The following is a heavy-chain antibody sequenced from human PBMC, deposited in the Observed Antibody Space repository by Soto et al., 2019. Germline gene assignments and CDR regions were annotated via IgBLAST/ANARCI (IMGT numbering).Heavy chain of an antibody. CDR2: VSIGGST. V-gene: IGHV3-23*01. CDR1: GFTFSSYA. J-gene: IGHJ4*02. CDR3: AKRRGAGGHFDY. Sequence: DVQLLESGGGLVQPEGSLRLSCAASGFTFSSYAMGWVRQGPGKGLEWVAVVSIGGSTHYADSVRGRLTISRDNSKNTLSLQMSSLTAEDTAVYFCAKRRGAGGHFDYWGQGARVTVSS. D-gene: IGHD2-15*01.